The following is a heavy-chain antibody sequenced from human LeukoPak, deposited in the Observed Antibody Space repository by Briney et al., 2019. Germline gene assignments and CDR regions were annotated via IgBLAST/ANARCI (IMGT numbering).Heavy chain of an antibody. V-gene: IGHV3-7*01. D-gene: IGHD3-3*01. CDR2: IKKDGSEK. CDR1: GFTFSTSW. J-gene: IGHJ4*02. Sequence: GGSLRLSCAASGFTFSTSWMSWVRQAPGKGLEWVANIKKDGSEKYYVDSVKGRFTISRDNAKNSLYLQMDSLRAEDTAVYYCARAAGSGYEYYFDYWGQGTLVTVSS. CDR3: ARAAGSGYEYYFDY.